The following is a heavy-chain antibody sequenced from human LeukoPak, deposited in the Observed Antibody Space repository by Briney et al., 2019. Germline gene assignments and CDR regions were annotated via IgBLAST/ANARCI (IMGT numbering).Heavy chain of an antibody. V-gene: IGHV3-30*04. D-gene: IGHD2-2*01. CDR3: ARVPCSSASCYDDFFDY. CDR2: ISPDGDNK. CDR1: GFTFSGYA. J-gene: IGHJ4*02. Sequence: GGSLRLSCAVSGFTFSGYAMHWVRQAPGKGLEWVAVISPDGDNKYFADSVKGRFTISRDNSKNTHYLQMNSLRAEDTAVYYCARVPCSSASCYDDFFDYWGQGTLVTVSS.